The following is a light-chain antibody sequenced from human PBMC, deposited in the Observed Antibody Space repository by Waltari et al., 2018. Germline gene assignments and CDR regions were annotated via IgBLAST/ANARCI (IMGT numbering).Light chain of an antibody. J-gene: IGLJ1*01. CDR3: SSYATNSAPVV. Sequence: QSALTQPPSASGSPGQSVPVSCPGPSSDGGCYNFVSWYQHHPGKAPKIIIYEVTKRPSGVPDRFSGSKSVNTASLTVSGLQAEDEAVYYCSSYATNSAPVVFGSGTKVTVL. CDR2: EVT. V-gene: IGLV2-8*01. CDR1: SSDGGCYNF.